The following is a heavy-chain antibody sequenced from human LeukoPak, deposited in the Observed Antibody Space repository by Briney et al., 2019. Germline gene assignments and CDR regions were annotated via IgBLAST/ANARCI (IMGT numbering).Heavy chain of an antibody. CDR1: GGSFSGYY. J-gene: IGHJ5*02. V-gene: IGHV4-34*01. CDR3: ARVRRLGYCSSTSCSRGTNWFDP. Sequence: SETQSLTCAVYGGSFSGYYWSWIRQPPGKGLEWIGEINHSGSTNYNPSLKSRVTISVDTSKNQFSLKLSSVTAADTAVYYCARVRRLGYCSSTSCSRGTNWFDPWGQGTLDTVSS. CDR2: INHSGST. D-gene: IGHD2-2*01.